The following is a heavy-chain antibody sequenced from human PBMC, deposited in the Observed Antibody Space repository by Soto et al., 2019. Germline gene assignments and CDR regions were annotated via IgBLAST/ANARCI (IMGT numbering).Heavy chain of an antibody. J-gene: IGHJ6*01. V-gene: IGHV3-23*01. Sequence: VGSLRLSCASSVCTFSSYAMSWVRHSPGKWLEWVSAISGSGGSTYYADSVKGRFTISRDNSKNTLYLQMNGLRAEDTAVYYCAKGGSGNPFHYGMEVWGQGTTVNVSS. CDR3: AKGGSGNPFHYGMEV. CDR2: ISGSGGST. CDR1: VCTFSSYA. D-gene: IGHD3-3*01.